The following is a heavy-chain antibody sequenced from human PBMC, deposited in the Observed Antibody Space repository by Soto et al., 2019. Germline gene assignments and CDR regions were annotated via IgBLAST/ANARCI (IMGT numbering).Heavy chain of an antibody. Sequence: GGPLSLPGPPSGFTFGALPLTWVRRPPGKGLEWVSFISGSGGTTYYADSVKGRFTISRDNSKNTLYLQMDSLRAEDTAVYYCAKGNAATGPYFDYWGQGTLVTVSS. J-gene: IGHJ4*02. D-gene: IGHD6-13*01. V-gene: IGHV3-23*01. CDR1: GFTFGALP. CDR3: AKGNAATGPYFDY. CDR2: ISGSGGTT.